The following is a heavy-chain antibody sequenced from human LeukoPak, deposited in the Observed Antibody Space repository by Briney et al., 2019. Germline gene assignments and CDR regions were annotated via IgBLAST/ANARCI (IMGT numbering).Heavy chain of an antibody. J-gene: IGHJ4*02. CDR1: GSTFTSYY. CDR2: INPSGGST. V-gene: IGHV1-46*01. D-gene: IGHD3-10*01. Sequence: ASVKVSCKASGSTFTSYYMHWVRQAPGQGLEWMGMINPSGGSTSYAQKFQGRVTMTRDTSTGTVYMELSSLRSEDTAVYYCARGNPGVIAYWRQGTLVTVSS. CDR3: ARGNPGVIAY.